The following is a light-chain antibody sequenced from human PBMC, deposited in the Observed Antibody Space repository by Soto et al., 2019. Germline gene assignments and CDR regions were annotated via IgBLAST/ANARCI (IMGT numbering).Light chain of an antibody. CDR3: QQLDSYPVT. CDR2: AVS. J-gene: IGKJ3*01. CDR1: QGISSY. Sequence: DIQVTQSPSFLSASVGDRLTITCRASQGISSYLAWYQQKPGKAPKLLIYAVSTLQSGVPSRLSGSGSRAEFPLTSSSLQPEDFAPYSCQQLDSYPVTCVPGTKVDIK. V-gene: IGKV1-9*01.